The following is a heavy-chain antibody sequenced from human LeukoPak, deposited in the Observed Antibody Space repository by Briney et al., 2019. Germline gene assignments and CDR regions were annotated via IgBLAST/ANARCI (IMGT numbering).Heavy chain of an antibody. J-gene: IGHJ4*02. CDR3: ARDHSSGYYQVDY. Sequence: PGGSLRLSCAASGFTFSGYWMSWVRQAPGKGLEWVANIKQDGSEKYYVDSVKGRFTISRDNAKNSLYLQTNSLRAEDTAVYYCARDHSSGYYQVDYWGQGTLVTVSS. V-gene: IGHV3-7*01. CDR2: IKQDGSEK. D-gene: IGHD3-22*01. CDR1: GFTFSGYW.